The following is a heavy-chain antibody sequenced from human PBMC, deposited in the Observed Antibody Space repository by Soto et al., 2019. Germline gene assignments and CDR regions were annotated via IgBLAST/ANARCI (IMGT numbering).Heavy chain of an antibody. CDR2: ISHDGSNK. D-gene: IGHD5-18*01. CDR1: GFTFSTYP. CDR3: ARWSVQFDSYGYF. V-gene: IGHV3-30-3*01. J-gene: IGHJ4*02. Sequence: LRLSCAASGFTFSTYPMHWVRQAPGKGLEWVALISHDGSNKYYADSVKGRFTISRDNSQNTLYLQMNSLRAEDTAVYYCARWSVQFDSYGYFWGQGTLVTVSS.